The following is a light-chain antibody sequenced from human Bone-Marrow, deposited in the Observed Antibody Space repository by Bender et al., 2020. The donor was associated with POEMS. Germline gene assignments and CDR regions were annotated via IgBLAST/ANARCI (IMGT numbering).Light chain of an antibody. CDR3: CSYAGSSTWI. J-gene: IGLJ2*01. Sequence: QSALTQPASVSGSPGQSITISCTATSSDVGNFYLVSWYQQYPGRAPKLIISEVTKRPSGVSNRFSGSKSGSTASLTISGLQAEDEADYYCCSYAGSSTWIFGGGTKVTVL. CDR2: EVT. V-gene: IGLV2-23*02. CDR1: SSDVGNFYL.